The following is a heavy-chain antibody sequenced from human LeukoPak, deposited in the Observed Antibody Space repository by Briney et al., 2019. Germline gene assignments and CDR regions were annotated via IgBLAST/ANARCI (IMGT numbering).Heavy chain of an antibody. CDR1: GGSFSGYY. CDR2: INHSGST. Sequence: PSETLSLTCAVYGGSFSGYYWSWIRQPPGKGLEWIGEINHSGSTNYNPSLKSRVTISVDTSKNQFSLKLSPVTAADTAVYYCARHRYLWFGELSRQKKYYFDYWGQGTLVTVSS. CDR3: ARHRYLWFGELSRQKKYYFDY. D-gene: IGHD3-10*01. J-gene: IGHJ4*02. V-gene: IGHV4-34*01.